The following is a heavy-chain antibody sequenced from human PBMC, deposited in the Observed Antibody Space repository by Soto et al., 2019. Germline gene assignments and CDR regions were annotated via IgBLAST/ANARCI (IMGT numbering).Heavy chain of an antibody. J-gene: IGHJ4*02. CDR1: GFIFSNYA. CDR2: IYAGGGTT. Sequence: LRLSCAASGFIFSNYAMFWVRQAPGKGLDWVSTIYAGGGTTHYAESVKGRFTISRDNSNNRLYLQLNNLRAEDTAVYFCAKDLIRGDGYVDFDYWGQGTLVTVSS. V-gene: IGHV3-23*01. D-gene: IGHD3-10*01. CDR3: AKDLIRGDGYVDFDY.